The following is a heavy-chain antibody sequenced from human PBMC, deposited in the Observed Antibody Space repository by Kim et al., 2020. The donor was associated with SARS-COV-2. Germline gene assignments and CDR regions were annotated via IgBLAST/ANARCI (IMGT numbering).Heavy chain of an antibody. Sequence: SETLSLTCTVSGYSISSGYYWGWIRQPPGKGLEWIGSIYHSGSTYYNPSLKSRVTISVDTSKNQFSLKLSSVTAADTAVYYCARSAYSSSWYPPAFDIWG. CDR1: GYSISSGYY. J-gene: IGHJ3*02. CDR3: ARSAYSSSWYPPAFDI. V-gene: IGHV4-38-2*02. CDR2: IYHSGST. D-gene: IGHD6-13*01.